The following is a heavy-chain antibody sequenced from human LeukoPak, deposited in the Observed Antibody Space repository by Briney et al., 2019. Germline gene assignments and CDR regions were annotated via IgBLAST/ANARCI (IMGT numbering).Heavy chain of an antibody. CDR3: ARGMFGSRRESSSYYFYMDV. D-gene: IGHD3-10*02. CDR1: GGSFSGYY. J-gene: IGHJ6*03. CDR2: SNDSGGT. V-gene: IGHV4-34*01. Sequence: SETLSLTCAVYGGSFSGYYWSWIRQPPGKGLEWIGESNDSGGTSYSPSLRGRLRISVDRSNNQFSLRLSSVTAADTAVYYCARGMFGSRRESSSYYFYMDVWGKGTTVTVSS.